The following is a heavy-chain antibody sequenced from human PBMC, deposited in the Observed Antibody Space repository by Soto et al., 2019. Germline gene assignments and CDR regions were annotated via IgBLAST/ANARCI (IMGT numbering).Heavy chain of an antibody. CDR1: GFTFSSYG. V-gene: IGHV3-33*01. D-gene: IGHD4-17*01. CDR2: IWYDGSNK. CDR3: ARSGVTTVTYNWFDP. Sequence: QVQLVESGGGVVQPGRSLRLSCAASGFTFSSYGMHWVRQAPGKGLEWVAVIWYDGSNKYYADSVKGRFTISRDNSKNTLYLQMNSLRAEDTAVYYCARSGVTTVTYNWFDPWGQGTLVTVSS. J-gene: IGHJ5*02.